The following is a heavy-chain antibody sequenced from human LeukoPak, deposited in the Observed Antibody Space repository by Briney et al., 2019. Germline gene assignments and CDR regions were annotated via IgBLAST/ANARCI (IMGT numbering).Heavy chain of an antibody. D-gene: IGHD6-19*01. CDR1: GFTFSSHA. V-gene: IGHV3-23*01. CDR3: AKNWYSSGWYRLYYYYMDV. CDR2: ISGSGGST. J-gene: IGHJ6*03. Sequence: GGSLRLSCAASGFTFSSHAMSWVRQAPGKGLEWVSAISGSGGSTYYADSVKGRFTISRDNSKNTLYLQMNSLRAEDTAVYYCAKNWYSSGWYRLYYYYMDVWGKGTTVTVSS.